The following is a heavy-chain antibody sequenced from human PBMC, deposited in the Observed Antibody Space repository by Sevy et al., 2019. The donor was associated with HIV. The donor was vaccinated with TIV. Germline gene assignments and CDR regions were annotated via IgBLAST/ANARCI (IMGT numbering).Heavy chain of an antibody. J-gene: IGHJ4*02. CDR2: IRSRAKTYAT. Sequence: GGSLRLSCAASGFTFTGSTMYWVRQASGKGLEWVARIRSRAKTYATAYAATVKGRFTISRGESRNTAYLQMNSLKIKDTAVYYCSSQWTIAVAGDYFDYWGQGTLVTVSS. D-gene: IGHD6-19*01. CDR3: SSQWTIAVAGDYFDY. V-gene: IGHV3-73*01. CDR1: GFTFTGST.